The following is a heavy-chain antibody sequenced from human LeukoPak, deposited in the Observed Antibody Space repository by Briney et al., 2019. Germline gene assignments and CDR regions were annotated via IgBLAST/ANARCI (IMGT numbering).Heavy chain of an antibody. Sequence: GGSLRLSCAASGFTVSSNYMSWVRQAPGKGLEWVSVIYSGGSTYCADSVKGRFTISRDNSKNTLYLQVNSLRAEDTAVYYCARRDGYNSQVDYWGQGTLVTVSS. V-gene: IGHV3-53*01. CDR2: IYSGGST. CDR3: ARRDGYNSQVDY. CDR1: GFTVSSNY. D-gene: IGHD5-24*01. J-gene: IGHJ4*02.